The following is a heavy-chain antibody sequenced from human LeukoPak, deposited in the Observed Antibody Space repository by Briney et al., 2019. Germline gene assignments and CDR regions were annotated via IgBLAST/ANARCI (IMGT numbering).Heavy chain of an antibody. CDR3: ARDLADYYDSSGYCFDY. CDR1: GYTFTGYY. D-gene: IGHD3-22*01. V-gene: IGHV1-2*02. Sequence: EASVKVSCKASGYTFTGYYMHWVRQAPGQGLEWMGWINPNSGGTNYAQKFQGRVTMTRDTSISTAYMELSRLRSDDTAVYYCARDLADYYDSSGYCFDYWGQGTLVTVSS. J-gene: IGHJ4*02. CDR2: INPNSGGT.